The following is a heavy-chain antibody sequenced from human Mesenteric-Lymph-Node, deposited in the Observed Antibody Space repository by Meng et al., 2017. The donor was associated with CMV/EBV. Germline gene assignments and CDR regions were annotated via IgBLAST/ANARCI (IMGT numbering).Heavy chain of an antibody. J-gene: IGHJ5*02. CDR1: GFTFSSYS. V-gene: IGHV3-21*01. CDR3: ARDRRIQLGGFDP. CDR2: ISSSSSYI. D-gene: IGHD5-18*01. Sequence: GESLKISCAASGFTFSSYSMNWVRQAPGKGLEWVSSISSSSSYIYYADSVKGRFTISRDNAKNSLYLQMNSLRAEDTAVYYCARDRRIQLGGFDPWGQGTLVTVSS.